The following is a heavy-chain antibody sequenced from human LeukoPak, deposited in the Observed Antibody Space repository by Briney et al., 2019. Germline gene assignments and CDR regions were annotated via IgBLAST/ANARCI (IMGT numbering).Heavy chain of an antibody. CDR2: IYYSGST. Sequence: SETLSLTRTVSGGSISSSSYYWGWIRQPPGKGLEWIGSIYYSGSTYYNPSLKSRVTISVDTSKNQFSLKLSSVTAADTAVYYCARLIAADPQLDCWGQGTLVTVSS. J-gene: IGHJ4*02. CDR3: ARLIAADPQLDC. CDR1: GGSISSSSYY. D-gene: IGHD6-13*01. V-gene: IGHV4-39*07.